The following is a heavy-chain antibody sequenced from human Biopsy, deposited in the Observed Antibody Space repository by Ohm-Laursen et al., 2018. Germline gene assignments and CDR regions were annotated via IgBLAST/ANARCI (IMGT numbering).Heavy chain of an antibody. V-gene: IGHV4-4*07. D-gene: IGHD3-16*01. CDR3: ARAAFGPFDS. J-gene: IGHJ4*02. CDR1: GGSISSYY. CDR2: IYTSGST. Sequence: SETLSLTCTVSGGSISSYYWNWIRQPAGEGLEWIGRIYTSGSTNFNPSLKSRVTMSIDTSKNQFSLRLSSVTAADTAVYYCARAAFGPFDSWGQGALVTVSS.